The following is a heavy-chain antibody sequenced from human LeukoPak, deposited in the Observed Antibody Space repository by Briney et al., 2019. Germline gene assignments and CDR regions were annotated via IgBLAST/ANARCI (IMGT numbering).Heavy chain of an antibody. Sequence: GGSLRLSCAASGFTFSSYSMNWVRQAPGKGLEWVSYISSSSSTIYYADSVKGRFTISRDNAKNSLYLQMNSLRAEDTAVYYCARIDSSGSWGDAFDIWGQGTMVTVSS. V-gene: IGHV3-48*04. CDR3: ARIDSSGSWGDAFDI. CDR1: GFTFSSYS. CDR2: ISSSSSTI. J-gene: IGHJ3*02. D-gene: IGHD3-22*01.